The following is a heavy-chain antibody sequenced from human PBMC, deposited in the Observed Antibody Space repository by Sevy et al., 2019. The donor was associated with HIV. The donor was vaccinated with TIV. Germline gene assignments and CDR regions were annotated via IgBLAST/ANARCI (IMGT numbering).Heavy chain of an antibody. D-gene: IGHD2-21*01. CDR2: IKSKTDGGTT. V-gene: IGHV3-15*01. Sequence: GGSLRLSCAASGFTFSNAWMSWVRQAPGKGLEWVGRIKSKTDGGTTDDAAPVKGRFTISRDDSKNTLYLQMNSLKTEDTAVYYCTTDPLRGLQPDFDYWGQGTLVTVSS. CDR3: TTDPLRGLQPDFDY. CDR1: GFTFSNAW. J-gene: IGHJ4*02.